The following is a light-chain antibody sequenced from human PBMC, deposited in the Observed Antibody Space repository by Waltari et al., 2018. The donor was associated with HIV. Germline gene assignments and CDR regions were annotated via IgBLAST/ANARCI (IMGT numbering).Light chain of an antibody. CDR2: DDS. Sequence: SYVLTQAPSVSVAPGQTARITCGGNNIGSYSVNWDQQKPGQAPVLVVYDDSDRPSGIPERIYCSNSGNTATLTINRVEAGDEADYSCQVWDSNSDDYVFGGGTKLTVL. CDR1: NIGSYS. CDR3: QVWDSNSDDYV. J-gene: IGLJ2*01. V-gene: IGLV3-21*02.